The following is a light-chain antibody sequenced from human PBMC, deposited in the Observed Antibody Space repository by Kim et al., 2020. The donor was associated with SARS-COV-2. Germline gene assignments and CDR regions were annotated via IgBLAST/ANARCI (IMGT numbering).Light chain of an antibody. CDR2: DVS. J-gene: IGLJ3*02. CDR3: SSYTSSSTRV. Sequence: GPSITSDCTVTSSDVCGYNYVSWYQQHPGKAPKLMIYDVSNRPSGVSNRFSGSKSGNTASLTISGLQAEDEADYYCSSYTSSSTRVFGGGTQLTVL. CDR1: SSDVCGYNY. V-gene: IGLV2-14*03.